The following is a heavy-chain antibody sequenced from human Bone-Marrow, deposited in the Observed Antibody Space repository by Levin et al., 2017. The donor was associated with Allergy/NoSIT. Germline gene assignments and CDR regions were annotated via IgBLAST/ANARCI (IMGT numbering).Heavy chain of an antibody. CDR2: ISSSRSSI. CDR3: ASGVCRGGDCYSYDY. V-gene: IGHV3-21*01. D-gene: IGHD2-21*02. J-gene: IGHJ4*02. Sequence: PGESLKISCSASGITFSTYSMSWVRQAPGKGLEWVASISSSRSSIYYADSVRGRFTISRGNAQNSLSLQMNSLRAEDTAVYYCASGVCRGGDCYSYDYWGQGTLVTVS. CDR1: GITFSTYS.